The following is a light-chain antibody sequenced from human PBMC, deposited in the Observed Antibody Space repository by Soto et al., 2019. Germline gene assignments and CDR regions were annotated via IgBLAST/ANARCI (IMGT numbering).Light chain of an antibody. CDR3: ETWESNTVV. Sequence: QLVLTQSSSASASLGSSVKLTCTLSSGHSSYIIAWHQQQPGKAPRYLMKLEGSGSYNKGSGVPDRFPGSSSGADRYLTISILQSEEEADYYCETWESNTVVFGGGTKHTVL. J-gene: IGLJ2*01. CDR1: SGHSSYI. CDR2: LEGSGSY. V-gene: IGLV4-60*03.